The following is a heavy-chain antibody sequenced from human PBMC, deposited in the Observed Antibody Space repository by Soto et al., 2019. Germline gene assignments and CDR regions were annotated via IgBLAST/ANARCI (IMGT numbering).Heavy chain of an antibody. CDR2: INHSGST. CDR1: GGSFSGYY. Sequence: SETLSLTCAVYGGSFSGYYWSWIRQPPGRGLERIGEINHSGSTNYNPSLKSRVTISVDTSKNQFSLKLSSVTAADTAVYYCARGLYYDFWSGYHNWFDPWGQGTLVTVSS. V-gene: IGHV4-34*01. CDR3: ARGLYYDFWSGYHNWFDP. J-gene: IGHJ5*02. D-gene: IGHD3-3*01.